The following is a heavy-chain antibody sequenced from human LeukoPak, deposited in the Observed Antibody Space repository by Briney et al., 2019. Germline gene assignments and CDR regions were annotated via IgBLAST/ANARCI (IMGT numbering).Heavy chain of an antibody. Sequence: KPGGSLRLSCAASGFTFSSYSMNWVRQAPGKGLEWVSSISSSSSYIYYADSVKGRFTISRDNAKNSLYLQMNSLRAEDTAVYYCARGLCYYDSSGYNYWGQGTLVTVSS. CDR2: ISSSSSYI. CDR1: GFTFSSYS. D-gene: IGHD3-22*01. CDR3: ARGLCYYDSSGYNY. V-gene: IGHV3-21*01. J-gene: IGHJ4*02.